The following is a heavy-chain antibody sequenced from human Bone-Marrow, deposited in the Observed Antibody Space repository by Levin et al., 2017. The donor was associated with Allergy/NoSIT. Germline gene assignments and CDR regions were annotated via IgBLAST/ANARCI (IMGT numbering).Heavy chain of an antibody. V-gene: IGHV3-30-3*01. CDR3: ARDAVTSGRFNWFDP. CDR2: FSYDGSKK. J-gene: IGHJ5*02. Sequence: SCTASGFIFSTYDMHWVRQAPGKGLEWVAIFSYDGSKKNYADSVKGRFTISRDNSKNTLYLQMNSLRAEDTAVYYCARDAVTSGRFNWFDPWGQGTLVTVSS. D-gene: IGHD2-8*01. CDR1: GFIFSTYD.